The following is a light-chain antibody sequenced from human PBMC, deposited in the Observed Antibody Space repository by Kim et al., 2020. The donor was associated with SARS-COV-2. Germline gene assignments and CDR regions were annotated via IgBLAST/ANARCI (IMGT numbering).Light chain of an antibody. Sequence: LSPGERATLACKTTQSFSNNYVAGYKQKPGQAPRLVISGVSRRATGIPDRFSGSGSGTDFTLTISRLEPEDFAVYCCQQYGYSSTFGQGTKVDIK. CDR1: QSFSNNY. CDR3: QQYGYSST. V-gene: IGKV3-20*01. J-gene: IGKJ1*01. CDR2: GVS.